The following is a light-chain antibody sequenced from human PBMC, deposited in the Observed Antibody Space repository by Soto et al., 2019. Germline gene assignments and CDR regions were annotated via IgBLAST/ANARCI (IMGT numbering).Light chain of an antibody. CDR3: QKFNTAPLT. Sequence: DIQMTQSPSSLSASVGDRVTITCRASQDISVYLAWYQQKPGKVPKLLIYSASTLQSGVPSRFSGSGSGTDFTLTISSLQPADVATYYCQKFNTAPLTFGQGTRLEIQ. CDR2: SAS. J-gene: IGKJ5*01. CDR1: QDISVY. V-gene: IGKV1-27*01.